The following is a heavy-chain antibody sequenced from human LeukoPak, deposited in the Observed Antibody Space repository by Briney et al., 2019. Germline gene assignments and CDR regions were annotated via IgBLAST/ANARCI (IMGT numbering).Heavy chain of an antibody. J-gene: IGHJ1*01. D-gene: IGHD6-13*01. Sequence: GGSLRLSCAASGFTFSNAWMSWVRQAPGKGLEWVSYISSSSSTIYYADSVKGRFTISRDNAKNSLYLQMNSLRAEDTAVYYCATNSGYSSSWYPGWFQHWGQGTLVTVSS. V-gene: IGHV3-48*04. CDR3: ATNSGYSSSWYPGWFQH. CDR2: ISSSSSTI. CDR1: GFTFSNAW.